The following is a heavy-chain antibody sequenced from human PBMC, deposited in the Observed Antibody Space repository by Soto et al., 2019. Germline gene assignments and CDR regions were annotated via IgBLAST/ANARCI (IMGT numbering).Heavy chain of an antibody. CDR3: ARDGDIQGGPPPKNYAMDV. CDR1: GFPFRNFG. J-gene: IGHJ6*02. D-gene: IGHD5-12*01. Sequence: QVRLVESGGGVVQPGRSLRLSCSASGFPFRNFGFHWVRQAPGKGLEWVALIWYDGSNKYYAESLKGRVSISRDNSKNTLYLEMKSLRFEDTAVYYCARDGDIQGGPPPKNYAMDVWGQGTTVTVSS. V-gene: IGHV3-33*08. CDR2: IWYDGSNK.